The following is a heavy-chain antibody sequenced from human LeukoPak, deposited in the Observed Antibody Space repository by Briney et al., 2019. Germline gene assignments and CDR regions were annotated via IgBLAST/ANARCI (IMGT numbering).Heavy chain of an antibody. J-gene: IGHJ4*02. D-gene: IGHD3-22*01. Sequence: GGSLRLSCAASGFAFNSYDMTWVRRAPGKGLEWVSLITTDTYYADSVRGRFTISRDNSKNTLHLQMNSLRADDTAVYYCAKAGSGHYYDYWGQGTLVTVSS. V-gene: IGHV3-23*01. CDR2: ITTDT. CDR3: AKAGSGHYYDY. CDR1: GFAFNSYD.